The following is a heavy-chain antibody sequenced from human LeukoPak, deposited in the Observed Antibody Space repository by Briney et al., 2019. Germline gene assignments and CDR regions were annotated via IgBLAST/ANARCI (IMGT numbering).Heavy chain of an antibody. D-gene: IGHD3-10*01. V-gene: IGHV3-30*18. J-gene: IGHJ4*02. CDR2: ISHDGGNK. CDR1: GFTFSSYG. Sequence: GRSLRLSCAASGFTFSSYGMHWVRQAPGKGLEWVAVISHDGGNKYYADSVKGRFTISRDNSKNTLYLQMNSLRAEDTAVYYCAKDSYYYGSGSYDVWGQGTLVTVSS. CDR3: AKDSYYYGSGSYDV.